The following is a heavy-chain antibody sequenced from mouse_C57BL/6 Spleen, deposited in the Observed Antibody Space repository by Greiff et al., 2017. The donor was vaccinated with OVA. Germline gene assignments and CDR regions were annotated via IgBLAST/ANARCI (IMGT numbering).Heavy chain of an antibody. CDR3: ARGGTAQAHYAMDY. J-gene: IGHJ4*01. Sequence: EVKLVESGGDLVKPGGSLKLSCAASGFTFSSYGMSWVRQTPDKRLEWVATISSGGSYTYSPDSVKGRFTISRDNAKNTLYLQMSSLKSEDTAMYYCARGGTAQAHYAMDYWGQGTSVTVSS. CDR1: GFTFSSYG. CDR2: ISSGGSYT. D-gene: IGHD3-2*02. V-gene: IGHV5-6*01.